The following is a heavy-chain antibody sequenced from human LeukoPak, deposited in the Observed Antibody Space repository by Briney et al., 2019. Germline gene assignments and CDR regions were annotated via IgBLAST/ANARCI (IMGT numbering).Heavy chain of an antibody. CDR1: GFTFSNSG. CDR2: IRFDGSND. CDR3: AKDPRFYGREWTGYFDY. V-gene: IGHV3-30*02. D-gene: IGHD3/OR15-3a*01. Sequence: PGGSLRLSCAASGFTFSNSGMHWVRQAPGKGLEGVALIRFDGSNDFYADSVKGRFTISRDNSKSRLYLQMNTLRTEDTAVYYCAKDPRFYGREWTGYFDYWGQGTLVTVSS. J-gene: IGHJ4*02.